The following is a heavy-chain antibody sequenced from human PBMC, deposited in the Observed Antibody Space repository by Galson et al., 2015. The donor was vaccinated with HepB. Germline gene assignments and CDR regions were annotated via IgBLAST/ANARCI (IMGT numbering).Heavy chain of an antibody. CDR3: ARCRIAALRCPWFDP. CDR2: ISSSGSTI. D-gene: IGHD6-6*01. V-gene: IGHV3-11*01. Sequence: SLRLSCAASGFTFSDYYMSWIRQAPGKGLEWVSYISSSGSTIYYADSVKGRFTISRDNAKNSLYLQMNSLRAEDTAVYYCARCRIAALRCPWFDPWGQGTLFTVSS. J-gene: IGHJ5*02. CDR1: GFTFSDYY.